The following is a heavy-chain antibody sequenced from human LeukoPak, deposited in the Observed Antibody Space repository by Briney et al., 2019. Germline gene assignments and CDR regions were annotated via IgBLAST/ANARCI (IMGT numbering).Heavy chain of an antibody. Sequence: GGSLRLSCAASGFTVSSNYMCWVRQAPGKGLEWVSVIYSGGSTYYADSVKGRFTISRDNSKNTLYLQMNSLRAEDTAVYYCAKLYDSSGYSHFDYWGQGTLVTVSS. CDR2: IYSGGST. J-gene: IGHJ4*02. V-gene: IGHV3-66*04. D-gene: IGHD3-22*01. CDR3: AKLYDSSGYSHFDY. CDR1: GFTVSSNY.